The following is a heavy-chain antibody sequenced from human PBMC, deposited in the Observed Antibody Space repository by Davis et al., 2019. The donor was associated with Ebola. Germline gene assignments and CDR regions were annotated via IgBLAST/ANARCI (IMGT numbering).Heavy chain of an antibody. CDR1: GYTFANYD. CDR3: ARTVYQLLISDRSYYYYGMDV. Sequence: ASVKVSCKASGYTFANYDINWVRQATGQGLEWMGWMNPNSGNTGYAQKFQGRVTMTRNTSISTAYMELSRLRSDDTAVYYCARTVYQLLISDRSYYYYGMDVWGKGTTVTVSS. V-gene: IGHV1-8*01. D-gene: IGHD2-2*01. CDR2: MNPNSGNT. J-gene: IGHJ6*04.